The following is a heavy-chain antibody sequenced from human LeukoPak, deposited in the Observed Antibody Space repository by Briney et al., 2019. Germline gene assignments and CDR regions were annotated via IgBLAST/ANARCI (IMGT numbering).Heavy chain of an antibody. V-gene: IGHV3-74*01. CDR2: ISPDGTTT. CDR3: ARGTYPLDY. Sequence: PGEPLRLSCAASGFTFNIYWIQWVRQAPGKGLEWVSRISPDGTTTTYADSVKGRFTISRDNAKSTVYLQMNSLRAEDTALYYCARGTYPLDYWGQGTLVTVSS. D-gene: IGHD2-21*01. CDR1: GFTFNIYW. J-gene: IGHJ4*02.